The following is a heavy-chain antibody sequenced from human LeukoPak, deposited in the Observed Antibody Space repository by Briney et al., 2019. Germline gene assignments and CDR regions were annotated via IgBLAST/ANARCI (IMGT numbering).Heavy chain of an antibody. V-gene: IGHV3-15*01. CDR3: TKDLGL. CDR1: GFTFNTAW. CDR2: IKSETDGGTT. Sequence: PGGSLTLSCAVSGFTFNTAWMSWVRQAPGKGLEYIGRIKSETDGGTTYYAAPLKGRFTISRDDSKNTLYLQMNSLKIEDTARYYCTKDLGLWGQGTLVTVSS. J-gene: IGHJ1*01.